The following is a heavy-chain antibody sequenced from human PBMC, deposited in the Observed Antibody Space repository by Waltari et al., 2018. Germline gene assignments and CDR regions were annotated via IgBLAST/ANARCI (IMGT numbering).Heavy chain of an antibody. D-gene: IGHD3-9*01. CDR1: GFSFGAYW. CDR2: INVDGGYI. Sequence: EVHLVESGGGLVQPGGSLRLSCAASGFSFGAYWMPSDRQVQGRGLEWVSRINVDGGYISYADSVRGRFTISRDNAESTVYLHLNNLRVDDTAVYFCARKGGTGYPYGPFYYDHWGQGTLVNVSS. J-gene: IGHJ4*02. V-gene: IGHV3-74*01. CDR3: ARKGGTGYPYGPFYYDH.